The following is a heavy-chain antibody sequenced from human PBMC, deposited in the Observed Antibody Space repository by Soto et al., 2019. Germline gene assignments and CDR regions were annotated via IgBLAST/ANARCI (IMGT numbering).Heavy chain of an antibody. V-gene: IGHV4-61*01. Sequence: SEPLSLTCTVSGGSVSSGSYYWSWIRQPPGKGLEWIGYIYYSGSTNYNPSLKSRVTISVDTSKNQFSLKLSSVTAADTAVDYCARERGGYDQAIDYWGQGTLVTVSS. CDR3: ARERGGYDQAIDY. CDR2: IYYSGST. D-gene: IGHD5-12*01. CDR1: GGSVSSGSYY. J-gene: IGHJ4*02.